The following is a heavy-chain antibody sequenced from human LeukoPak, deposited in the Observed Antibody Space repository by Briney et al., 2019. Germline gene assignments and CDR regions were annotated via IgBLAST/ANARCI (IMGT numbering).Heavy chain of an antibody. Sequence: PGGSLRLSCAASGFTFSDYYMSWIRQAPGKGLEWVSYISSSGSTIYYADSVKGRFTISRDNAKNSLYLQMNSLRAEDTAIYYCARDGEGCTSTSCYEWFDYWGQGTLVTVSS. CDR2: ISSSGSTI. J-gene: IGHJ4*02. CDR1: GFTFSDYY. D-gene: IGHD2-2*01. V-gene: IGHV3-11*04. CDR3: ARDGEGCTSTSCYEWFDY.